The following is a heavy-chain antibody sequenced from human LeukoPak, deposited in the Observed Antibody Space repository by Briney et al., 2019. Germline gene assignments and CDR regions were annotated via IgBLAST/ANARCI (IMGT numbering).Heavy chain of an antibody. D-gene: IGHD3-16*01. J-gene: IGHJ6*03. Sequence: SETLSLTCTVSGGSISSYYWSWIRQPAGKGLEWIGRIYTSGSTNYNPSLKSRVTMSVDTSKNQFSLKLSSVTAADTAVYYCARSFVGPRNYYYYYMDVWGKGTTVTVSS. CDR3: ARSFVGPRNYYYYYMDV. CDR2: IYTSGST. CDR1: GGSISSYY. V-gene: IGHV4-4*07.